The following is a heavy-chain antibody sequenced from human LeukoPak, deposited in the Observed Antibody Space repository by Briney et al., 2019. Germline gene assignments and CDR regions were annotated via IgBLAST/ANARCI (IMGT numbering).Heavy chain of an antibody. CDR2: MKQDGSEK. J-gene: IGHJ3*02. V-gene: IGHV3-7*03. Sequence: GGSLRLSCAASGFTFSSYWMSWVRQAPGKGLEWVANMKQDGSEKYYVDSVKGRFTISRDNAKNSLYLQMNSLRAEDTAVYYCATGWLGDAFDIWGQGTMVTVSS. CDR1: GFTFSSYW. CDR3: ATGWLGDAFDI. D-gene: IGHD5-12*01.